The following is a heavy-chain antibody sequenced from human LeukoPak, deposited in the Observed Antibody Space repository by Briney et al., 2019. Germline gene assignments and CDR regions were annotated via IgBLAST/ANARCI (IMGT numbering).Heavy chain of an antibody. V-gene: IGHV3-9*01. J-gene: IGHJ4*02. D-gene: IGHD5-12*01. CDR2: ISWNSGSI. CDR3: AKGTNSGYDGECGY. CDR1: GFTFDDYA. Sequence: QPGRSLRLSCAASGFTFDDYAMHWVRQAPGKGLEWVSGISWNSGSIGYADSVKGRFTISRDNAKNSLYLQMNSLRAEDTALYYCAKGTNSGYDGECGYWGQGTLVTVSS.